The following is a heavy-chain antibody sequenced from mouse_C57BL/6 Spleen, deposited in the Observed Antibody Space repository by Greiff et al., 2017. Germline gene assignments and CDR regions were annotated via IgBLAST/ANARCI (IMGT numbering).Heavy chain of an antibody. CDR2: ISGGGGNT. V-gene: IGHV5-9*01. CDR1: GFTFSSYT. CDR3: ARHRGRSEGYFDV. Sequence: EVMLVESGGGLVKPGGSLKLSCAASGFTFSSYTMSWVRQTPEKRLEWVATISGGGGNTYYPDSVKGRFTISRANAKNTLYLQMSSLRSEDTALYYCARHRGRSEGYFDVWGTGTTVTVSS. J-gene: IGHJ1*03.